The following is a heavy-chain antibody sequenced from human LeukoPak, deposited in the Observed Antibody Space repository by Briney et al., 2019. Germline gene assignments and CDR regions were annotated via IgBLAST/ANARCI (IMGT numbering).Heavy chain of an antibody. Sequence: ASVKVSCKASGYSFTSYGISWVRQAPGQGLEWMGWISAYNGNTNYAQKFQGRVTMTRDTSISTAYMELSRLRSDDTAVYYCARSSSWYRADYWGQGTLVSVSS. V-gene: IGHV1-18*01. CDR1: GYSFTSYG. J-gene: IGHJ4*02. CDR3: ARSSSWYRADY. CDR2: ISAYNGNT. D-gene: IGHD6-13*01.